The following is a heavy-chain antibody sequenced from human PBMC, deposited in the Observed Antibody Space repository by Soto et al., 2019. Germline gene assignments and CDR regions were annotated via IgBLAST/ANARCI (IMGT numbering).Heavy chain of an antibody. Sequence: PGGPLRLSCAASGFTFRSYEMNWVRQAPGKGLEWFSYLSSSGSTIDYADSVKGRFTISRDNSKNSLYLQMNSLRAEDTAVYYCARALDRIAVAGTVLNYYGMDVWGQGTTVTVSS. CDR3: ARALDRIAVAGTVLNYYGMDV. CDR1: GFTFRSYE. D-gene: IGHD6-19*01. V-gene: IGHV3-48*03. CDR2: LSSSGSTI. J-gene: IGHJ6*02.